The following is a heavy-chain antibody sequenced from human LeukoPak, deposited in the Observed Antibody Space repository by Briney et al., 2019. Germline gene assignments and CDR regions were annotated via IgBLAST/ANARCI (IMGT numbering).Heavy chain of an antibody. Sequence: GGSLRLSCAASGFTFSGYAMSWVRQAPGKGLEWVSAISGSGGSTYYADSVKGRFTISRDNSKNTLYLQMNSLRAEDTAVYYCAKTDSSSWYVSNLFDPGGQSTLVTVSS. V-gene: IGHV3-23*01. CDR2: ISGSGGST. J-gene: IGHJ5*02. CDR3: AKTDSSSWYVSNLFDP. CDR1: GFTFSGYA. D-gene: IGHD6-13*01.